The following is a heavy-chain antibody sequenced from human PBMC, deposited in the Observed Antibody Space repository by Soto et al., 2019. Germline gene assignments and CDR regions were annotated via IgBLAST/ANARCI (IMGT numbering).Heavy chain of an antibody. Sequence: QVHLVQSGTEVKKPGASVTVSCRASGYTFTSYSLHWVRQAPGKGLEWMGLINPRGGRTTYAQKLQGRITITRDTSTSTVYMEVNSLRPEDTAVYYYARETTVADPYYFFYGLDVWGQGTRVNVSS. D-gene: IGHD4-17*01. CDR2: INPRGGRT. CDR3: ARETTVADPYYFFYGLDV. V-gene: IGHV1-46*04. J-gene: IGHJ6*02. CDR1: GYTFTSYS.